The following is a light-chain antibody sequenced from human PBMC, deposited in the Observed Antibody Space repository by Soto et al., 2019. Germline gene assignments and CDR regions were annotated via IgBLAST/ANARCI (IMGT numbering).Light chain of an antibody. CDR2: DVS. V-gene: IGLV2-14*01. CDR3: SSYTSSTTPYV. Sequence: QYALTQPASVSGSPGQSISISCTGTSSDVGGYNYVSWYQQYPGKAPKLMIYDVSNRPSGVSNRFSGSKSGNTASLTISGLQAEDEADYYCSSYTSSTTPYVFGTGTKVTVL. J-gene: IGLJ1*01. CDR1: SSDVGGYNY.